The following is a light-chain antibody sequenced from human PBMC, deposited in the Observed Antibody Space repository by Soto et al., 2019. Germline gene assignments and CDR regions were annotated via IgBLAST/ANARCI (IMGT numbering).Light chain of an antibody. Sequence: DIQMTQSPSSLSVSVGDRVTITCRASQDIRYYLAWYQQRPGEVPKLLIYAASTLQSGVPSRFSGSGSGTDFTLTINSLQHEDIATYYCQKYDRAPFTFGQGTKVDIK. CDR1: QDIRYY. J-gene: IGKJ3*01. CDR2: AAS. CDR3: QKYDRAPFT. V-gene: IGKV1-27*01.